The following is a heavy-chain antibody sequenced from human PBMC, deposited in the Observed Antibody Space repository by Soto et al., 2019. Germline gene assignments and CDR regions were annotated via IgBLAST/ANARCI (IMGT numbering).Heavy chain of an antibody. J-gene: IGHJ6*02. CDR1: GGTFSTSA. V-gene: IGHV1-69*12. D-gene: IGHD3-3*02. CDR3: ARDKGRQLLGGTYYYILDV. Sequence: QVQLMQSGAEVKKPGSSVKVSCKASGGTFSTSAISWVRQAPGEGLEWVGGIMPIVATPDYAQKFQGRVTFSADESTATAYLELTSLTTDDTAVYYCARDKGRQLLGGTYYYILDVWGQGTAITVSS. CDR2: IMPIVATP.